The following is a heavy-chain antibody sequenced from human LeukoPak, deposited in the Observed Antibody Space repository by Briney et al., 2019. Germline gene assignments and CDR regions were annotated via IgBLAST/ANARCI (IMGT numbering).Heavy chain of an antibody. D-gene: IGHD2-8*02. Sequence: GGSLRLSCAATGFTFTPYTMNWFRQPPGKGLEWVSYISRDGNTIYYADPVKGRFTNSRDIAKKSLFLQMDSLRVEDTAMYYCAKGTTGTWGQGTLVTVSS. J-gene: IGHJ5*02. CDR1: GFTFTPYT. CDR3: AKGTTGT. V-gene: IGHV3-48*01. CDR2: ISRDGNTI.